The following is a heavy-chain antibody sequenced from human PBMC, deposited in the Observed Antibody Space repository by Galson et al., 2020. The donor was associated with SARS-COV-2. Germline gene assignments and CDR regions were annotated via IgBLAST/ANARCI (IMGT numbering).Heavy chain of an antibody. CDR2: INYSGST. Sequence: ETSEPLSLTCTASGDSISSSSYYWAWNRQPPGKGLDWTGSINYSGSTYYSPSLKSRLTISVDTSKNQFSLKLSAVTAADTALYYSARAYYYETIDYSETWYDGVDIWGQGTMVTVSS. CDR3: ARAYYYETIDYSETWYDGVDI. D-gene: IGHD3-22*01. J-gene: IGHJ3*02. CDR1: GDSISSSSYY. V-gene: IGHV4-39*01.